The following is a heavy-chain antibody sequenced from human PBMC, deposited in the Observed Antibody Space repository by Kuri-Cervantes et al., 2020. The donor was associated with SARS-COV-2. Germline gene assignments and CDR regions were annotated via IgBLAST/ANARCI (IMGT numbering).Heavy chain of an antibody. CDR3: ARDYRVVVAATPYYYGMDV. CDR1: GYPLNTYA. V-gene: IGHV3-30-3*01. CDR2: ISHDGSSK. D-gene: IGHD2-15*01. Sequence: GGSQRLPCAACGYPLNTYAMHWVRQAPGKGLEWVAVISHDGSSKYYADSVKGRFTISRDNSKNTLYLQMYSLRAEDTAVYYCARDYRVVVAATPYYYGMDVWGQGTTVTVSS. J-gene: IGHJ6*02.